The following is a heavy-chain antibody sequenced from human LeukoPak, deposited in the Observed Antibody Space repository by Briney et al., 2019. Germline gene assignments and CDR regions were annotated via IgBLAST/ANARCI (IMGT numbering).Heavy chain of an antibody. Sequence: ASVKVSCKASGYIFISYYIHWVRQAPGQRLEWMGVINPSDGSTNYAQKFQGRVTMTRDTSTRTIYMQLSSLRSEDAAVYYCARDVAREFDYWGQGALVTVSS. CDR1: GYIFISYY. V-gene: IGHV1-46*01. CDR3: ARDVAREFDY. D-gene: IGHD5-24*01. CDR2: INPSDGST. J-gene: IGHJ4*02.